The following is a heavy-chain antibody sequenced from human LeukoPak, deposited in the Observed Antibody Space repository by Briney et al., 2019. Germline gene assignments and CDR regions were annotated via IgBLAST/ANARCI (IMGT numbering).Heavy chain of an antibody. CDR2: ISYDGSNK. V-gene: IGHV3-30-3*01. J-gene: IGHJ4*02. CDR1: GFTFSSYA. D-gene: IGHD1-14*01. Sequence: PGGSLRLSCAASGFTFSSYAMHWVRQAPGKGLEWVAVISYDGSNKYYADSVKGRFTISRDNSKNTLYLQMNSLRAEDTAVYYCASPTEPIPAPHPLSRWGQGTLVTVSS. CDR3: ASPTEPIPAPHPLSR.